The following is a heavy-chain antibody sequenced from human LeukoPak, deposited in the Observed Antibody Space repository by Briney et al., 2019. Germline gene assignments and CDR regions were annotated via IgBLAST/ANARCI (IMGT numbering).Heavy chain of an antibody. CDR3: AKDATYYYDSGNYYYMDV. Sequence: GGSLRLSCSASGFTFSSYGMHWVRQALGKGLEWVTFIRYSGSNKYYADSVKGRFTISRDNSKNTLYLQMNSLRAEDTAVYYCAKDATYYYDSGNYYYMDVWGKGTTVTVSS. CDR2: IRYSGSNK. J-gene: IGHJ6*03. D-gene: IGHD3-10*01. CDR1: GFTFSSYG. V-gene: IGHV3-30*02.